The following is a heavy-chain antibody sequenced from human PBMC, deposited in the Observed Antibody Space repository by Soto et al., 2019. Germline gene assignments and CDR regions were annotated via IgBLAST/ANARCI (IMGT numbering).Heavy chain of an antibody. CDR3: AKDNGSYGSGSFSH. Sequence: LRLSCAASGFTFGSYAMSWVRQAPGKGLEWVSLISGTGDSSEYANSVKGRFTISRDYSKTTVFLQMNSLRAEDTAVYFCAKDNGSYGSGSFSHWGQGTLVTVSS. J-gene: IGHJ4*02. D-gene: IGHD3-10*01. V-gene: IGHV3-23*01. CDR2: ISGTGDSS. CDR1: GFTFGSYA.